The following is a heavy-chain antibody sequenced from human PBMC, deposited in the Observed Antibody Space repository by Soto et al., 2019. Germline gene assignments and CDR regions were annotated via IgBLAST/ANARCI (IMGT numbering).Heavy chain of an antibody. J-gene: IGHJ5*02. CDR1: GYTFTSYG. D-gene: IGHD2-2*01. V-gene: IGHV1-18*01. CDR2: ISAYNGNT. CDR3: ASGWSSCSSPCCQPNWFDP. Sequence: QVQLVQSGAEVKKPGASVKVSCKASGYTFTSYGICWVRQAPGQGLEWMGWISAYNGNTNYVQKLQGRVTMTTATSTSTAYMEQRSVRADDTAVYYGASGWSSCSSPCCQPNWFDPWGQGTLVTVSS.